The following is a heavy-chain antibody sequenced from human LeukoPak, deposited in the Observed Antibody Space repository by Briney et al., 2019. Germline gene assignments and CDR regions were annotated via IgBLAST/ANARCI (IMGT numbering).Heavy chain of an antibody. CDR2: IHTSGST. J-gene: IGHJ4*02. CDR1: GGSISNYH. D-gene: IGHD6-19*01. V-gene: IGHV4-4*07. CDR3: ARRDISTGWSFDY. Sequence: PSDTLSLTCTVSGGSISNYHLSWIRQPAGKGLEGISRIHTSGSTNYNPPLKRRVTMSIDTPENQGSLTIRSVAAEDTAIYYCARRDISTGWSFDYWGQGTLVTVSS.